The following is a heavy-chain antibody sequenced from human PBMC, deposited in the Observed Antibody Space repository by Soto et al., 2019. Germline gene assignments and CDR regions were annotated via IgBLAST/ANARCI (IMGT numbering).Heavy chain of an antibody. CDR2: IWYDGSST. Sequence: PGGSLRLSCAASGFTFSSYGMHWVRQAPGKGLEWVAVIWYDGSSTYYADSVKGRFTISRDNSKETLYLQMNSLRAEDTAVYYCAKEARSPDFWSGPKNWFDPWGQGTLVTVSS. J-gene: IGHJ5*02. CDR3: AKEARSPDFWSGPKNWFDP. V-gene: IGHV3-33*06. CDR1: GFTFSSYG. D-gene: IGHD3-3*01.